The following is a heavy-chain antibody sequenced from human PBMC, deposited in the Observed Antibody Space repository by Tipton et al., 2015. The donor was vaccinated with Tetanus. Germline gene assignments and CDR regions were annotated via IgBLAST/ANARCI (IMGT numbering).Heavy chain of an antibody. D-gene: IGHD3-10*01. J-gene: IGHJ4*02. CDR2: ISYEGSNA. CDR1: GFMFSSYA. CDR3: ARDISRNEGTGTFGR. Sequence: SLRLSCAASGFMFSSYAMHWVRQAPGKGLEWVAAISYEGSNAYYGESVKGRLTISRDNSKKTPYLEVNSLRTEDTAVYYCARDISRNEGTGTFGRWGQGTLVTVSS. V-gene: IGHV3-30-3*01.